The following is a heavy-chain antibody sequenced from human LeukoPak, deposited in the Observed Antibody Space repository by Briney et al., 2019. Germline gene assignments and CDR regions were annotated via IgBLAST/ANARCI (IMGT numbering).Heavy chain of an antibody. CDR2: IYYSGST. J-gene: IGHJ5*02. D-gene: IGHD3-10*01. V-gene: IGHV4-31*03. CDR3: ARDGRLWFGETNWFDP. CDR1: GDSIINGSYY. Sequence: SQTLSLTCTVSGDSIINGSYYWSWIRQPPGKGLEWIGCIYYSGSTYYNPSLKIRVIISLDTSKNQLSLKLSSLTAADTAFYYRARDGRLWFGETNWFDPWGQGTLVTVSS.